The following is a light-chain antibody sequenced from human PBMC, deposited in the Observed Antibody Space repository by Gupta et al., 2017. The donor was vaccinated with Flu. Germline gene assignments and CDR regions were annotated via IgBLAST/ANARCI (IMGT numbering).Light chain of an antibody. CDR2: DAS. J-gene: IGKJ4*01. Sequence: PSSLSASVGDRVTVTCQASQDITSYLNWFQQKPGKAPKLLIYDASTLQTGVPSRFSGSGSGTDFTFTISSLQPDDIATYYCQQDDSLPLTFGGGTKVEIK. V-gene: IGKV1-33*01. CDR1: QDITSY. CDR3: QQDDSLPLT.